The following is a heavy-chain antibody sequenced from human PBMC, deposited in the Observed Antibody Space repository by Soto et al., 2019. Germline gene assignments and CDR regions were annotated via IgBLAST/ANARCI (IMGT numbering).Heavy chain of an antibody. CDR1: GFTFSNYA. D-gene: IGHD3-3*01. V-gene: IGHV3-23*01. CDR2: ISGSGGST. CDR3: AREVTRSAINLDY. Sequence: EVQLLESGGGLVQPGGSLRLSCAASGFTFSNYAMSWVRQAPGKGLEWVSSISGSGGSTYYADSVKGRFTVSRDNSKNTVYLQMNSLRIEDTAVYYCAREVTRSAINLDYWGQGALVTVSS. J-gene: IGHJ4*02.